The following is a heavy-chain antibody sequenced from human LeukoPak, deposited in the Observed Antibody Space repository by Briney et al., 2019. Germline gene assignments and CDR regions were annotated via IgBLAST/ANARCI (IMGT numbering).Heavy chain of an antibody. Sequence: GGSLRLSCAASGFTFSSYWMHWVRQAPGKGLVWVSRINSDGSSTSYADSVKGRFTISRDNAKNTLYLQMNSLRAEDTAVYYCAREPRSYGFDYWGQGTLVTVSS. CDR1: GFTFSSYW. CDR3: AREPRSYGFDY. D-gene: IGHD1-26*01. J-gene: IGHJ4*02. CDR2: INSDGSST. V-gene: IGHV3-74*01.